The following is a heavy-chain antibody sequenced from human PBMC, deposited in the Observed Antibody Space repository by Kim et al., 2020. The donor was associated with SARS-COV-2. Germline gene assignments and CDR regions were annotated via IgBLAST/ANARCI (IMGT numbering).Heavy chain of an antibody. Sequence: SLKSRVTISVDTSKNQFSLKLSSVTAADTAVYYCARRGATTVKGENWFDPWGQGTLVTVSS. D-gene: IGHD4-17*01. J-gene: IGHJ5*02. CDR3: ARRGATTVKGENWFDP. V-gene: IGHV4-39*01.